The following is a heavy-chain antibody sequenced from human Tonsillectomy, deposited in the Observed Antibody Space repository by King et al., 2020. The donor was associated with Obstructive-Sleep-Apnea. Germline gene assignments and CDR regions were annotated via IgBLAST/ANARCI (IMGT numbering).Heavy chain of an antibody. J-gene: IGHJ6*02. V-gene: IGHV3-9*01. D-gene: IGHD4-17*01. CDR2: ISWNSGSI. Sequence: VQLVESGGGLVQPGRSLRLSCAVSGFTFDDYVMHWVRQAPGKGLEWVSGISWNSGSIDYADSVKGRFTISRDNAKNSLYLQMNSLRVEDTALYYCAKVSSYQTYGDYYHGMDVWGQGTTVTVSS. CDR3: AKVSSYQTYGDYYHGMDV. CDR1: GFTFDDYV.